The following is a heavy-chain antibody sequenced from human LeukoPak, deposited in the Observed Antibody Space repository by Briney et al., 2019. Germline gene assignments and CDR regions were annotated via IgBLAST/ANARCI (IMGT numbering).Heavy chain of an antibody. CDR1: GGTFSSYA. CDR2: IIPIFGTA. CDR3: ARSLRFRYSGYVPSYNWFDP. V-gene: IGHV1-69*13. D-gene: IGHD5-12*01. J-gene: IGHJ5*02. Sequence: ASVTVSCTASGGTFSSYAISWVRQAPGQGLEWMGGIIPIFGTANYAQKFQGRVTITADESTSTAYMELSSLRSEDTAVYYCARSLRFRYSGYVPSYNWFDPWGQGTLVTVSS.